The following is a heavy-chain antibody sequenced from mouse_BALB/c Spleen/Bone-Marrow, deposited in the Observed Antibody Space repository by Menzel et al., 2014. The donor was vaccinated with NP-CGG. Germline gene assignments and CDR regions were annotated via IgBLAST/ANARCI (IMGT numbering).Heavy chain of an antibody. CDR3: ARYRLGTYFDY. J-gene: IGHJ2*01. V-gene: IGHV14-3*02. D-gene: IGHD2-14*01. CDR1: GFNIKDTY. Sequence: DVKLVESGAELVKPGASVELSCTASGFNIKDTYMHWVKQRPEQGLEWIGRVDPANGNTKYDPKFQGKAAITADTSSNTAYLQLSSLTSEDTAVYYCARYRLGTYFDYRGQGTTLTVSS. CDR2: VDPANGNT.